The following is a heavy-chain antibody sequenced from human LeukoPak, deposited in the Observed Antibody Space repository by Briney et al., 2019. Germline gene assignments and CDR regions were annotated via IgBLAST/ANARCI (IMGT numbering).Heavy chain of an antibody. CDR2: INFYNGNI. V-gene: IGHV1-18*01. CDR1: GYTFTSYG. CDR3: ARVGDILTGYPYYFDY. J-gene: IGHJ4*02. D-gene: IGHD3-9*01. Sequence: ASVKVSCKASGYTFTSYGISWVRQAPGQGLEWMGWINFYNGNIDYAQKLQGRVTMTTDTSTSTAYMELRSLRSDDTAVYHCARVGDILTGYPYYFDYWGQGTLVTVSP.